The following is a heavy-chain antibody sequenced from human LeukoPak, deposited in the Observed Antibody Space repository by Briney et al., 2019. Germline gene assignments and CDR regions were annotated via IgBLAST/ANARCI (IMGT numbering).Heavy chain of an antibody. Sequence: PGGSLRLSCVASGILVSSNYMSWVRQAPGKGLEWVSFIDSTGSTYYADSVKGRFTISRDNSRNTLYLQMHSLRVEDTAVYYCARRERLGYSYGRGTLDIWGQGTMVTVSS. CDR2: IDSTGST. CDR1: GILVSSNY. V-gene: IGHV3-66*01. J-gene: IGHJ3*02. D-gene: IGHD5-18*01. CDR3: ARRERLGYSYGRGTLDI.